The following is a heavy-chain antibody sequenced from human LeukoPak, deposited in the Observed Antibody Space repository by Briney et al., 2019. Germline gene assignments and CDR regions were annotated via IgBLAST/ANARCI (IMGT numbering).Heavy chain of an antibody. CDR3: AKSGYNRFDY. V-gene: IGHV3-7*03. J-gene: IGHJ4*02. Sequence: GGSLRLSCAASGFTFSSYGMSWVRQAPGKGLEWVANIKEDGSEKYYVDSVKGRFTISRDNSKNTLILQMNSLRAEDTAVYYCAKSGYNRFDYWGQGILVTVSS. CDR2: IKEDGSEK. D-gene: IGHD5-24*01. CDR1: GFTFSSYG.